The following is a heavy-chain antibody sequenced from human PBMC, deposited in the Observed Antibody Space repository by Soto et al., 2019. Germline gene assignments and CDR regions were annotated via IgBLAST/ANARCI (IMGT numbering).Heavy chain of an antibody. V-gene: IGHV1-69*12. Sequence: QVQLVQSGAEVKKPGSSVKVSCKASGGTFSSYVINWVRQAPGQGLEWMGGIIRIFGTPDYAQRFQGRVTITADESTSTAYMELSSLRSEDTAVYYCARQGSSEYYYYGMDVWGQGTTVTVSS. CDR3: ARQGSSEYYYYGMDV. CDR1: GGTFSSYV. D-gene: IGHD3-10*01. J-gene: IGHJ6*02. CDR2: IIRIFGTP.